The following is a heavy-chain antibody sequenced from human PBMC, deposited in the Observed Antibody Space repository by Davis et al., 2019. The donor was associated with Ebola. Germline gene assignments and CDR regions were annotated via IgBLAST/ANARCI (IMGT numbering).Heavy chain of an antibody. V-gene: IGHV4-59*11. CDR3: ARDTRPCGDDCYDDTFDM. D-gene: IGHD2-21*02. J-gene: IGHJ3*02. Sequence: PSETLSLTCSVSGGSITTHFWSWIRQPPGKGLEWIGFMHHGGGANSNPSLKSRVSLSVDTSANHVSLKLTSVTAADTAIYYCARDTRPCGDDCYDDTFDMWGPGTLVTVSS. CDR2: MHHGGGA. CDR1: GGSITTHF.